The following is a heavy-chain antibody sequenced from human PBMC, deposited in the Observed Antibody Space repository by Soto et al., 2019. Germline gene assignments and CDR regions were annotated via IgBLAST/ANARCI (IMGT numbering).Heavy chain of an antibody. Sequence: GGSLRLSCAASGFTFSSYAMHWVRQAPGKGLEWVAVISYDGSNKYYADSVKGRFTISRDNYKNTLYLKMNSLRAEDTDVYYCARVNYYDSSGYWYAFDIWGQGKMVTVSS. CDR3: ARVNYYDSSGYWYAFDI. CDR2: ISYDGSNK. V-gene: IGHV3-30-3*01. D-gene: IGHD3-22*01. J-gene: IGHJ3*02. CDR1: GFTFSSYA.